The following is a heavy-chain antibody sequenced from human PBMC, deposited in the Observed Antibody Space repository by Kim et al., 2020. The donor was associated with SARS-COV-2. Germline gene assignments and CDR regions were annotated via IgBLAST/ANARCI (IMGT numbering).Heavy chain of an antibody. Sequence: YEQKLQGRRTMTRDTHTSTVYMELSSLRSEDTAVYYCARGYGSGTYGLDYWGQGTLVTVSS. D-gene: IGHD3-10*01. J-gene: IGHJ4*02. V-gene: IGHV1-46*04. CDR3: ARGYGSGTYGLDY.